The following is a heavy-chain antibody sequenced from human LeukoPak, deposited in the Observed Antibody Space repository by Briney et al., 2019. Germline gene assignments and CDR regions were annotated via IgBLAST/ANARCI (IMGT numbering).Heavy chain of an antibody. CDR3: ARGQEFDY. Sequence: KSGGSLGLSCAASGFTVSSNYMSWVRQAPGKGLEWVSVIYSSGSTYYADSVKGRFTISRDNSKNTLYLQMNSLRAEDTAVYYCARGQEFDYWGQGTLVTVSS. V-gene: IGHV3-53*01. J-gene: IGHJ4*02. CDR2: IYSSGST. CDR1: GFTVSSNY.